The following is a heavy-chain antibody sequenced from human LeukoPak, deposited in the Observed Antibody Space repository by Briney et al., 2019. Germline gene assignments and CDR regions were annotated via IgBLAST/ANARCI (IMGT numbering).Heavy chain of an antibody. CDR1: GYSFTTYY. J-gene: IGHJ5*02. CDR2: INPSGGST. D-gene: IGHD2-2*01. V-gene: IGHV1-46*01. CDR3: AREIVVVPSAMGFDP. Sequence: ASVKVSCKASGYSFTTYYIHWVRQAPGQGLEWMGVINPSGGSTSFAQQFQARLTMTRDTSTSTVYMELSGLSSEDTAVYCCAREIVVVPSAMGFDPWGQGTLVTVSS.